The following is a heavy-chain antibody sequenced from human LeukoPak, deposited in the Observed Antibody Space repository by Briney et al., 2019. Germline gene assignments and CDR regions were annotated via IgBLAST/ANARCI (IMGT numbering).Heavy chain of an antibody. V-gene: IGHV1-69*13. CDR1: RGTFSSYA. CDR2: IIPIFGTA. J-gene: IGHJ5*02. Sequence: ASVKVSCKASRGTFSSYAISWVRQAPGQGLEWMGGIIPIFGTANYAQKFQGRVTITADESTSTAYMELSSLRSEDTAVYYCASGHYYDSSGYDPGWFDPWGQGTLVTVSS. D-gene: IGHD3-22*01. CDR3: ASGHYYDSSGYDPGWFDP.